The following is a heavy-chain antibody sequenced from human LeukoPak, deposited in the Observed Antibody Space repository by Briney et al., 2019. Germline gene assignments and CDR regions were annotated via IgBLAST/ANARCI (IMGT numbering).Heavy chain of an antibody. Sequence: NSSQTLSLTCTVSGGSISSGGYYWSWIRQHPGKGLEWIGYIYYSGSTYYNPSLKSRVTISVDTSKNQFSLKLSSVTAADTAVYYCARQPEMATIFHFDYWGQGTLVTVSS. CDR1: GGSISSGGYY. CDR2: IYYSGST. J-gene: IGHJ4*02. V-gene: IGHV4-31*03. CDR3: ARQPEMATIFHFDY. D-gene: IGHD5-24*01.